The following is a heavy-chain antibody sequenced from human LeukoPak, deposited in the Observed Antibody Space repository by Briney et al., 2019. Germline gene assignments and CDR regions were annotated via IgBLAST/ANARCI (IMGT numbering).Heavy chain of an antibody. J-gene: IGHJ5*02. Sequence: PGGSLRLSCAASGFTFSSYAMHWVRQAPGKGLEYVSAISSNGGSTYYANSVKGRFTFSRDNSKNTLYLQMGSLRAEDMAVYYCARAAMVTGPNWFDPWGQGTLVTVSS. CDR2: ISSNGGST. V-gene: IGHV3-64*01. CDR3: ARAAMVTGPNWFDP. D-gene: IGHD5-18*01. CDR1: GFTFSSYA.